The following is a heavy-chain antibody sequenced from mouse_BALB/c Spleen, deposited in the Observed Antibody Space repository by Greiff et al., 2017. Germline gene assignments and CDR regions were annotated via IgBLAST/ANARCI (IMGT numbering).Heavy chain of an antibody. CDR1: GFNIKDTY. CDR3: ARSLPFAY. D-gene: IGHD1-2*01. J-gene: IGHJ3*01. V-gene: IGHV14-3*02. Sequence: EVQLQQSGAKLVKPGASVKLSCTASGFNIKDTYMHWVKQRPEQGLEWIGRIDPANGNTKYDPKFQGKATITADTSSNTAYLQLSSLTSEDTAVYYCARSLPFAYWGQGTLVTVSA. CDR2: IDPANGNT.